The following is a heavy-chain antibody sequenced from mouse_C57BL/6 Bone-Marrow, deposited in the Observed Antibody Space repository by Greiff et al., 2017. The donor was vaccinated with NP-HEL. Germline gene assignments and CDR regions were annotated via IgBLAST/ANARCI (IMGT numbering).Heavy chain of an antibody. CDR2: INYDGSST. Sequence: EVQLVESEGGLVQPGSSMKLSCTASGFTFSDYYMAWVRQVPEKGLEWVANINYDGSSTYYLDSLKSRFIISRDNAKNILYLQMSSLKSEDTATYCCASGGETGLFAYWGQGTLVTVSA. CDR1: GFTFSDYY. D-gene: IGHD4-1*01. V-gene: IGHV5-16*01. CDR3: ASGGETGLFAY. J-gene: IGHJ3*01.